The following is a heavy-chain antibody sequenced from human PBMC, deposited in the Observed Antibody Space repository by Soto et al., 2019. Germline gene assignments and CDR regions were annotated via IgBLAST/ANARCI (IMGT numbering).Heavy chain of an antibody. CDR2: IYYSGNT. V-gene: IGHV4-30-4*01. D-gene: IGHD3-10*01. Sequence: PSETLSLTCTVSGDSISSGDYYWSWIRQPPGKGLEWIGCIYYSGNTYYNPSLKRRFSISVDTSKNQFSLQLSSVTVADTAVYYCARAPRGNYGYPSYFDYWGEGILVTVS. CDR3: ARAPRGNYGYPSYFDY. J-gene: IGHJ4*02. CDR1: GDSISSGDYY.